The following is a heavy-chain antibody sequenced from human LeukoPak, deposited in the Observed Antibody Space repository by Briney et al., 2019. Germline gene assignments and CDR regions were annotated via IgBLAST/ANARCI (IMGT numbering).Heavy chain of an antibody. CDR2: IYTSGST. CDR1: GGSISSYY. Sequence: SETLSLTCTVSGGSISSYYWSWIRQPAGKGLEWIGCIYTSGSTNYNPSLKSRVTMSVDTSKNQFSLKLSSVTAADTAVYYCARDKGYYVWGSYRPYYFDYWGQGTLVTVSS. D-gene: IGHD3-16*02. CDR3: ARDKGYYVWGSYRPYYFDY. J-gene: IGHJ4*02. V-gene: IGHV4-4*07.